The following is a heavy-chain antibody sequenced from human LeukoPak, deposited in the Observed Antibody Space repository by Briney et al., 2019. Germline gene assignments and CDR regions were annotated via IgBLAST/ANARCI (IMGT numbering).Heavy chain of an antibody. Sequence: GGSLRLSCAASGFTFSSYTMSWVRQAPGKGLEWVSGINWNGGSTGYADSVKGRFTISRDNAKNSLYLQMNSLRAEDTALYYCARTIGGPVDAFDIWGQGTMVTVSS. CDR1: GFTFSSYT. D-gene: IGHD3-16*01. V-gene: IGHV3-20*04. J-gene: IGHJ3*02. CDR2: INWNGGST. CDR3: ARTIGGPVDAFDI.